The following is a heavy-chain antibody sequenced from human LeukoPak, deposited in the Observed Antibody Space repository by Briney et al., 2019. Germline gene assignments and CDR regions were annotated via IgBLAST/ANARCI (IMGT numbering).Heavy chain of an antibody. CDR1: GGSFSDYY. CDR2: INHSGIT. J-gene: IGHJ6*03. V-gene: IGHV4-34*01. CDR3: ARLQSLYSGSYYYYYYMDV. Sequence: SETLSLTCAVYGGSFSDYYWSWIRQPPGKGLEYIGEINHSGITNYNPSLMSRVTISVDTSKNQFSLKLTSVTAADTAVYYCARLQSLYSGSYYYYYYMDVWGKGTTVTVSS. D-gene: IGHD1-26*01.